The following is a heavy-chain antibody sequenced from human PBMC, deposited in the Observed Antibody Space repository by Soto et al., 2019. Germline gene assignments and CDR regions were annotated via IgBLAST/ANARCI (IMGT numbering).Heavy chain of an antibody. CDR2: INPDGSGE. CDR3: AREHSFGLDY. Sequence: EVQLVESGGGLVQPGGSLRLSCEASGFSFSGSWMTWVRQAPGRGLEWLAKINPDGSGEYYVDSVKGQFTISRDNARSSLFFQMHSLRDEDTAVYFCAREHSFGLDYWGQGTLVTVSS. V-gene: IGHV3-7*04. CDR1: GFSFSGSW. D-gene: IGHD2-15*01. J-gene: IGHJ4*02.